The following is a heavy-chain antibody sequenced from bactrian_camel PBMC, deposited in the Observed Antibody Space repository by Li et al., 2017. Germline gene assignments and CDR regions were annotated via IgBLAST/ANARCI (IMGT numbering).Heavy chain of an antibody. D-gene: IGHD5*01. CDR1: GYTYSSYC. CDR2: LASDGST. J-gene: IGHJ6*01. Sequence: HVQLVESGGGSVQAGGSLRLSCAASGYTYSSYCMGWFRQAPGKEREGVVALASDGSTWYADSVKGRFTISKDDLKDTLYLQMNSLKPEDTAMYYCVADCTTVAGGARAAVFGYWGQGTQVTVS. V-gene: IGHV3S55*01. CDR3: VADCTTVAGGARAAVFGY.